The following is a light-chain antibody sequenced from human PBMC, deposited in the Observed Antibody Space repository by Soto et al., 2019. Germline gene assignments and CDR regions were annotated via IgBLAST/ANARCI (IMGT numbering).Light chain of an antibody. CDR3: QQDENGPIT. CDR2: GXS. V-gene: IGKV3-20*01. CDR1: HSVHLNY. J-gene: IGKJ5*01. Sequence: SGALGLSLGERATLYXRASHSVHLNYVAWYQGEPGXAPRLXXYGXSSRATGIPDRLRGSGSGTDFTLPISRLDPDDFAVYYCQQDENGPITFGHGTRLEIK.